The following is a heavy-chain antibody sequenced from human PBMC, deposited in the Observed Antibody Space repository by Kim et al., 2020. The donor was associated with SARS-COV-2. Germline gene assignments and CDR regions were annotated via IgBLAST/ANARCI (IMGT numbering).Heavy chain of an antibody. CDR1: GYTFTGYY. V-gene: IGHV1-46*01. CDR2: INPSGGST. Sequence: ASVKVSCKASGYTFTGYYMHWVRQAPGQGLEWMGIINPSGGSTSYAQKFQGRVTMTRDTSTSTVYMELSSLRSEDTAVYYCARGHGTKYGSGSYDYYGMDVWGQGTTVTVSS. J-gene: IGHJ6*02. CDR3: ARGHGTKYGSGSYDYYGMDV. D-gene: IGHD3-10*01.